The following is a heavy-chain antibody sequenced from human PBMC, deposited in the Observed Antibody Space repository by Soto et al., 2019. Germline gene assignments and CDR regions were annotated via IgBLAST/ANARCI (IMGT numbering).Heavy chain of an antibody. CDR3: AGFVGDRGGFDY. D-gene: IGHD4-17*01. Sequence: QLQLVQAGAEGKKPGASGKVSCKASDYTFTSYDFNGVRLATGQGLERRGWMNRNRGNTGYAQKFKGRVTMTRNTSISTAYMELSSVRSEDTAGYYCAGFVGDRGGFDYWGQGTLVTVSS. V-gene: IGHV1-8*01. CDR1: DYTFTSYD. CDR2: MNRNRGNT. J-gene: IGHJ4*02.